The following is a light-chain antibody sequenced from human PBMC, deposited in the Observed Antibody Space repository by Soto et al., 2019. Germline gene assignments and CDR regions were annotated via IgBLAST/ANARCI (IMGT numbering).Light chain of an antibody. V-gene: IGKV3-15*01. CDR3: QQYNNWHPYT. Sequence: EVVMTQSPATLSASPGERVILSCRASQNIGSNLAWYQQRPGQAPRLLMYGASTRATEIPARFSGSGSATDCTLTISSLQSEDFAVYYCQQYNNWHPYTFGQGTKLEIK. CDR2: GAS. CDR1: QNIGSN. J-gene: IGKJ2*01.